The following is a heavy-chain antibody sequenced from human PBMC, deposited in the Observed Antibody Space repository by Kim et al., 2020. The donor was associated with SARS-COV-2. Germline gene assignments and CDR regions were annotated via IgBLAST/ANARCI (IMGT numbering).Heavy chain of an antibody. CDR1: GGSISSSNW. J-gene: IGHJ4*02. CDR2: IYHSGST. Sequence: SETLSLTCAVSGGSISSSNWWSWVRQPPGKGLEWCGGIYHSGSTNYNPSLKNRGTILVDKSKNHFSLKLSSVTAADTPVYYCARAQAVAVYLDYWGQGTLVTVSS. CDR3: ARAQAVAVYLDY. D-gene: IGHD6-19*01. V-gene: IGHV4-4*02.